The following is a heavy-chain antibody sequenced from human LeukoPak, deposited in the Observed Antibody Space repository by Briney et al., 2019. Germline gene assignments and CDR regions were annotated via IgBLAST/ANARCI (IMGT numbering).Heavy chain of an antibody. CDR3: ARVLVDYGDRYDY. J-gene: IGHJ4*02. CDR2: INHSGST. Sequence: SETLSLTCAVYGGSFSGYYWSWIRQPPGKGLEWIGEINHSGSTNYNPSLKSRVTISVDTSKNQFSLKLSSVTSADTAVYYCARVLVDYGDRYDYWGQGTLVTVSS. D-gene: IGHD4-17*01. V-gene: IGHV4-34*01. CDR1: GGSFSGYY.